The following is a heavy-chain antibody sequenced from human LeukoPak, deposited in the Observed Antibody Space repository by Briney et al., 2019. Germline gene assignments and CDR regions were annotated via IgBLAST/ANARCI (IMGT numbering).Heavy chain of an antibody. Sequence: PGGSLRLSCAASGFTFSDHWMHWVRQAPGKGLEWVALIWYDGSNKNYADSVKGRFTISRDNSKNTLFLQMNSLRAEDTAVYYCAREASDAFDIWGQGTMVTVSS. CDR1: GFTFSDHW. CDR3: AREASDAFDI. V-gene: IGHV3-33*08. J-gene: IGHJ3*02. CDR2: IWYDGSNK.